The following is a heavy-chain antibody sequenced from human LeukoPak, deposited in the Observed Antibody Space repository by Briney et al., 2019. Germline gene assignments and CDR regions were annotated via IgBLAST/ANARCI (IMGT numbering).Heavy chain of an antibody. D-gene: IGHD1-20*01. CDR1: GYIFTDYY. Sequence: EASVEVSCKASGYIFTDYYMHWVRQAPGQELGWMGRINPNSGGTNYAQKFQGRVTITRNTSISTAYMELSSLRSEDTAVYYCARGSFINWITRGNDAFDIWGQGTMVTVSS. J-gene: IGHJ3*02. CDR2: INPNSGGT. V-gene: IGHV1/OR15-1*04. CDR3: ARGSFINWITRGNDAFDI.